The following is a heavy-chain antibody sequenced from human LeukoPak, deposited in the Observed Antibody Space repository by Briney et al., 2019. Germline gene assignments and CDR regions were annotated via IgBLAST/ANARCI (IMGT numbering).Heavy chain of an antibody. Sequence: GGSLRLSCAASGFTFSDYYMSWIRQAPGKGLEWVSYISSSGSTIYYADSVKGRFTISRDNAKNSLYLQMNSQRPEDTAVYYCVREVGPPRGRWFDPWGQGTLVTVSS. CDR1: GFTFSDYY. V-gene: IGHV3-11*04. J-gene: IGHJ5*02. D-gene: IGHD2-15*01. CDR2: ISSSGSTI. CDR3: VREVGPPRGRWFDP.